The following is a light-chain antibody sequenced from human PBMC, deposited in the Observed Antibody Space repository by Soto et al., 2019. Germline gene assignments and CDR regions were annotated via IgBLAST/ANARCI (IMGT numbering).Light chain of an antibody. CDR1: SRDVGTYNL. J-gene: IGLJ1*01. Sequence: QSLLPQPASVSCSPGQSITVSCAGTSRDVGTYNLISWYQQYPGKAPKVMIYEGSKRPSGVSNRFSGSKSGNTASLTISGLQAEEEADYYCCSYAGSYNHVFGNGTNVAVL. CDR3: CSYAGSYNHV. CDR2: EGS. V-gene: IGLV2-23*01.